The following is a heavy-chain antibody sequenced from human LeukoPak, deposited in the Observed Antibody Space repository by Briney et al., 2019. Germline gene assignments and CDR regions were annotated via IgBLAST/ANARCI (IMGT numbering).Heavy chain of an antibody. Sequence: GGSLRLSCAASGFTFSSYSMNWVRQAPGKGLQWVAYIRYDGRNKYSADSVKGRFTIYRDNSKSTLYLQMNSLRPEDTAVYYCAKGGSNNWSFDNWGQGTLVTVSS. J-gene: IGHJ4*02. V-gene: IGHV3-30*02. CDR3: AKGGSNNWSFDN. CDR2: IRYDGRNK. CDR1: GFTFSSYS. D-gene: IGHD1-1*01.